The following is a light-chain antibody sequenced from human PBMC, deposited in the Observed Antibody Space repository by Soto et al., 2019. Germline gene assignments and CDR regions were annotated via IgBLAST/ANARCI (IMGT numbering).Light chain of an antibody. V-gene: IGKV3-11*01. CDR1: QSLNIY. CDR3: QQDYKWPQQ. CDR2: DAS. Sequence: THSPCTLSRSPQYSATLSFRASQSLNIYLAWYQQRPGQAPRLLIYDASNRATGVPARFSGSGSGTDFTLTISSLEPEDFAVYYCQQDYKWPQQLGQGTKVAIK. J-gene: IGKJ1*01.